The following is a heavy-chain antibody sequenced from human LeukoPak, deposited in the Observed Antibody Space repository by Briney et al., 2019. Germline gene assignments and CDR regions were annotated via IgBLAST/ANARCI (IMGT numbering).Heavy chain of an antibody. CDR1: GYTFTSYG. Sequence: ASVKVSCKASGYTFTSYGTSWVRQAPGQGLEWMGWISAYNGNTNYAQKLQGRVTMTTDTSTSTAYMELRSLRSDDTAVYYCARGAIDIVVVVAATFFDYWGQGTLVTVSS. CDR3: ARGAIDIVVVVAATFFDY. CDR2: ISAYNGNT. J-gene: IGHJ4*02. V-gene: IGHV1-18*01. D-gene: IGHD2-15*01.